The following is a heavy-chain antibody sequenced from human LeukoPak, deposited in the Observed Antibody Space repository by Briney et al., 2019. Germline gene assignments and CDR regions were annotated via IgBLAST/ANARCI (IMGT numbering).Heavy chain of an antibody. CDR1: GYTFTGYY. Sequence: ASVKVSCKASGYTFTGYYMHWVRQAPGQGLEWMGWINPNSGGANYAQKFQGRVTMTRDTSISTGYMELSSLRSDDTAVYYCARVVGGNYYGSETGDYWGQGSLVTVSS. J-gene: IGHJ4*02. D-gene: IGHD3-10*01. CDR3: ARVVGGNYYGSETGDY. CDR2: INPNSGGA. V-gene: IGHV1-2*02.